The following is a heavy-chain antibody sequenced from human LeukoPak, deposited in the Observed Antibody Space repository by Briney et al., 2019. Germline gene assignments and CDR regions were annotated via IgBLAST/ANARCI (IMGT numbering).Heavy chain of an antibody. J-gene: IGHJ4*02. CDR3: ARDHSIVAAGTGTSPDY. D-gene: IGHD6-13*01. CDR2: MNPNSGNT. Sequence: PVASVKVSCKASGYTFTSYDINWVRQATGQGLEWMGWMNPNSGNTGYAQKFQGRVTMTRNTSISTAYMELSSLRSEDTAVYYCARDHSIVAAGTGTSPDYWGQGTLVTVSS. V-gene: IGHV1-8*01. CDR1: GYTFTSYD.